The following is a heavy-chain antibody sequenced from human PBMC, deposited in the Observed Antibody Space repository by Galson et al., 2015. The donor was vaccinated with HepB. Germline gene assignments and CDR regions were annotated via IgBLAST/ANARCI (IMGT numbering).Heavy chain of an antibody. V-gene: IGHV3-48*03. CDR3: ARVYFGSGSSSAYWYFDL. Sequence: SLRLSCAASGFTFSYYAMHWVRQAPGKGLESVSYISSTGTTMYYADSAKGRFTISRDNAQNSLYLQMNSLRDEDTAVYYCARVYFGSGSSSAYWYFDLWGRGALVTVSS. CDR1: GFTFSYYA. D-gene: IGHD3-10*01. J-gene: IGHJ2*01. CDR2: ISSTGTTM.